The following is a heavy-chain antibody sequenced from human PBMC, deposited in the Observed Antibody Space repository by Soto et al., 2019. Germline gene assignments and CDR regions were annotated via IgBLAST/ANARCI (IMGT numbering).Heavy chain of an antibody. D-gene: IGHD3-10*01. CDR2: IYYSGST. CDR3: ARDRMGYGSGSYGPHYYYYYGMDV. V-gene: IGHV4-30-4*01. J-gene: IGHJ6*02. Sequence: SETLSLTCTVSGGSISSGDYYWSWIRQPPGKGPEWIGYIYYSGSTYYNPSLKSRVTISVDTSKNQFSLKLSSVTAADTAVYYCARDRMGYGSGSYGPHYYYYYGMDVWGQGTTVTVSS. CDR1: GGSISSGDYY.